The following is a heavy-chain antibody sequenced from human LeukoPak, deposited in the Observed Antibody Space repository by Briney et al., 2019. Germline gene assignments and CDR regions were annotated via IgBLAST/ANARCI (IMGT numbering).Heavy chain of an antibody. V-gene: IGHV1-8*02. CDR3: ASDTSHTGGYYYREDAFDV. CDR2: MNPNSGNT. J-gene: IGHJ3*01. D-gene: IGHD3-22*01. Sequence: ASVKVSCKASGYTFTSYAVNWVRQAPGQGLEWVGWMNPNSGNTGYAQKFQGRVTMTRNTSISTAYMGLNSLTSEDTAVYYCASDTSHTGGYYYREDAFDVWGQGTMVTVSS. CDR1: GYTFTSYA.